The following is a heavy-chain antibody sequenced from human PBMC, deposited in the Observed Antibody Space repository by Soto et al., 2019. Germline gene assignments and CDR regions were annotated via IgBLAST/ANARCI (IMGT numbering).Heavy chain of an antibody. CDR3: ATDVEGGSLFRGAFDY. D-gene: IGHD1-26*01. V-gene: IGHV3-23*01. CDR1: RFTFTSYA. Sequence: EVELLESGGGLVQPGGSLRLSCVASRFTFTSYAMSWVRQAPGKGLEWVAAISARGGATIHADSVKGRLTISRDNSKNTLYLQMNSLRAEDTAVYYCATDVEGGSLFRGAFDYWGQGTQVTVSS. J-gene: IGHJ4*02. CDR2: ISARGGAT.